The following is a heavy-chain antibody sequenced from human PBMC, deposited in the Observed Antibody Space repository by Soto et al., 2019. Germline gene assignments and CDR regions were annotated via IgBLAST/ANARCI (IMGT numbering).Heavy chain of an antibody. CDR1: GFTFSSYA. Sequence: GGSLRLSCAASGFTFSSYAMSWVRQAPGKGLEWVSAISGSGGSTYYADSVKGRFTISRDNSKNTLYLQMNSLGAEDTAVYYCAKVILKDIVVVVAALGGFDIWGQGTMVTVSS. V-gene: IGHV3-23*01. CDR3: AKVILKDIVVVVAALGGFDI. D-gene: IGHD2-15*01. CDR2: ISGSGGST. J-gene: IGHJ3*02.